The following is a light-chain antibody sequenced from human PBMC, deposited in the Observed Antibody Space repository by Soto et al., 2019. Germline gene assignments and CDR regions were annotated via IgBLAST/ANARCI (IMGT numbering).Light chain of an antibody. CDR1: QSVYKN. CDR3: QQYHNWRPVT. J-gene: IGKJ3*01. V-gene: IGKV3-15*01. CDR2: GAS. Sequence: EIVMTQSPATLSVSPGERATLSCRASQSVYKNLAWYQQKPGQAPRLLIYGASSRATGIPARFSGSGSGSEFTLSISSLQSEDFAVYCCQQYHNWRPVTLDPGAKVDTK.